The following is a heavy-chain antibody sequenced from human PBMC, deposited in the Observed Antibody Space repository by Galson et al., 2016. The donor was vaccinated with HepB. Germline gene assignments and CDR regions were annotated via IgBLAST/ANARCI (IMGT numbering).Heavy chain of an antibody. V-gene: IGHV3-33*01. J-gene: IGHJ6*02. Sequence: SLRLSCAASGYTFSGHGLHWVRQAPGKGLEWVAIIWYDGSKRYYADSVKGRFTISRDNSKNMLYLEMNTLRVEETAVYHCARHYGGDLGGRYYNSMDVWGPGTTITVSS. CDR2: IWYDGSKR. D-gene: IGHD2-21*02. CDR3: ARHYGGDLGGRYYNSMDV. CDR1: GYTFSGHG.